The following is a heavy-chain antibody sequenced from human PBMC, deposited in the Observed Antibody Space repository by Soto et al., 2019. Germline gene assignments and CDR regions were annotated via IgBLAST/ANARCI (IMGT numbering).Heavy chain of an antibody. V-gene: IGHV3-21*01. CDR2: ITSSSSYI. CDR1: GFTFSSYT. Sequence: PGGPLRLSCAASGFTFSSYTMNCVRQAPGKGLEWVSSITSSSSYIYYAESVKGRFTISRDNAKNSLYLQMNSLRAEDTAVYYCARDRLMGSGPWIYWGQGTLVTVSS. J-gene: IGHJ4*02. D-gene: IGHD6-19*01. CDR3: ARDRLMGSGPWIY.